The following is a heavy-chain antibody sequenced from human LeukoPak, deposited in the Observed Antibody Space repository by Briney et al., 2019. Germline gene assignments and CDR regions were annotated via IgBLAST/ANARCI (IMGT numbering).Heavy chain of an antibody. CDR2: INPNSGGT. D-gene: IGHD3-3*01. J-gene: IGHJ5*02. CDR1: GYTFTGYY. Sequence: GASVKVSCKASGYTFTGYYMHWVRQAPGQGPEWMGWINPNSGGTNYAQKFQGRVTMTRDTSISTAYMELSRLRSDDTAVYYCARVRGKAALTYYDFWSGYTNWFDPWGQGTLVTVSS. CDR3: ARVRGKAALTYYDFWSGYTNWFDP. V-gene: IGHV1-2*02.